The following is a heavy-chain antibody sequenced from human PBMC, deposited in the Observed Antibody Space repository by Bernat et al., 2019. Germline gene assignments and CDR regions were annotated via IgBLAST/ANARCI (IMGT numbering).Heavy chain of an antibody. CDR3: ARVNYYDSSDDY. J-gene: IGHJ4*02. Sequence: EVQLVESGGGFVQPGGSLRLSCAASGFTFSSYWMSWVRQAPGKGLEWVANIKQDGSDKYYVDSVKGRFTISRDNAKKSLYLQMNSLRAEDTAVYYCARVNYYDSSDDYWGQGTLVTVSS. CDR1: GFTFSSYW. D-gene: IGHD3-22*01. CDR2: IKQDGSDK. V-gene: IGHV3-7*01.